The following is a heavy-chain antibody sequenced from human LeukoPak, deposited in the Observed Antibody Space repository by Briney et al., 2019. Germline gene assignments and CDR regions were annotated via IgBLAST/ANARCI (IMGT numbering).Heavy chain of an antibody. CDR2: ISSSGSTI. Sequence: HPGGSPRLSCAASGFTFSSYEMNWVRQAPGKGLEWVSYISSSGSTIYYADSVKGRFTISRDNAKNSLYLQMNSLRAEDTAVYYCARGEGGNSEGYFDYWGQGTLVTVSS. CDR3: ARGEGGNSEGYFDY. CDR1: GFTFSSYE. V-gene: IGHV3-48*03. D-gene: IGHD4-23*01. J-gene: IGHJ4*02.